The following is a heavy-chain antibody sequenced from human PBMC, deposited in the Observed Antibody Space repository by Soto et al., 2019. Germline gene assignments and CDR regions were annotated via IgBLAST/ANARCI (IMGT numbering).Heavy chain of an antibody. J-gene: IGHJ5*02. CDR2: ISSSSSTI. CDR1: GFTFSSYS. CDR3: ARFPSRGVTRTNWFDP. D-gene: IGHD2-21*02. Sequence: GGFLRLSCAASGFTFSSYSMNWVRQAPGKGLEWVSYISSSSSTIYYADSVKGRFTISRDNAKNSLYLQMNSLRDEDTAVYYCARFPSRGVTRTNWFDPWGQGTLVTVSS. V-gene: IGHV3-48*02.